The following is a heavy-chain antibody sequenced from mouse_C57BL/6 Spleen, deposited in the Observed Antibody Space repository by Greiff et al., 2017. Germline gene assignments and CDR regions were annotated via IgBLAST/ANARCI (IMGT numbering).Heavy chain of an antibody. Sequence: EVQLVESEGGLVQPGSSMKLSCTASGFTFSDYYMAWVRQVPEKGLEWVANINYDGSSTYYLDSLKSRFIISRDNAKNILYLQMSSLKSEDTATYYCARDRDGFAYFDYWGQGTTLTVSS. CDR3: ARDRDGFAYFDY. J-gene: IGHJ2*01. CDR1: GFTFSDYY. D-gene: IGHD2-3*01. V-gene: IGHV5-16*01. CDR2: INYDGSST.